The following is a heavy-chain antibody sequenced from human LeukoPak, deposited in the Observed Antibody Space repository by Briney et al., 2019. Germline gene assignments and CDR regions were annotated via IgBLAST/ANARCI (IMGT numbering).Heavy chain of an antibody. CDR1: GFTFSNYN. J-gene: IGHJ5*02. D-gene: IGHD4-23*01. Sequence: GGSLRLSCAASGFTFSNYNMNWVRQAPGKGLEWVSYISSGGITVYYADSVKGRFTISRDNAKNSLYLQMNNLRAEDTAVYYCLGNWFDPWGQGTLVTVSS. CDR2: ISSGGITV. V-gene: IGHV3-48*03. CDR3: LGNWFDP.